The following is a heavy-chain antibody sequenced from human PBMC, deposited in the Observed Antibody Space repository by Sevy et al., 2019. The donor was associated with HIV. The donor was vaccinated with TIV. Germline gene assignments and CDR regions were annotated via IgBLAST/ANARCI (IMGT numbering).Heavy chain of an antibody. CDR2: IIPIFGTA. D-gene: IGHD1-20*01. Sequence: ASVKVSCKASGGTFSSYAISWVRQAPGQGLEWMGGIIPIFGTANYAQKFQGRVTITGDKSTSTAYMELSSLRSEDTAVYYCARSVRNWNDVNYMDVWGKGTTVTVSS. CDR1: GGTFSSYA. J-gene: IGHJ6*03. V-gene: IGHV1-69*06. CDR3: ARSVRNWNDVNYMDV.